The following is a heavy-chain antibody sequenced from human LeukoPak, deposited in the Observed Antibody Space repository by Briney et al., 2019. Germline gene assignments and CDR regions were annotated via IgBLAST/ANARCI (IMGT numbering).Heavy chain of an antibody. CDR3: ARRGLVPAFDI. CDR1: GFIFSSYW. Sequence: GGSLRLSCTASGFIFSSYWMHWVRQAPGKGLVWLSRINSDGNITTYADSVRGRFTISRDNAKNTLYLQMSSLRVDDTAVYFCARRGLVPAFDIWGQGAVVSVTS. CDR2: INSDGNIT. D-gene: IGHD3-10*02. J-gene: IGHJ3*02. V-gene: IGHV3-74*01.